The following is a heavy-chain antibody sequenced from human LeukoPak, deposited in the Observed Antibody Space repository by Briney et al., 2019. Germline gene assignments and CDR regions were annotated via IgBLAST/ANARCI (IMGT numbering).Heavy chain of an antibody. CDR3: ARAKSGSYARDYYYYMDD. V-gene: IGHV4-4*07. Sequence: SETLSLTCTVSGGSISSYYWSWIRQPAGKGLEWIGRIYTSGSTNYNPSLKSRVTISVDKSKNQFSLKLSSVTAADTAVYYCARAKSGSYARDYYYYMDDWGKGTTVTVSS. J-gene: IGHJ6*03. CDR2: IYTSGST. CDR1: GGSISSYY. D-gene: IGHD1-26*01.